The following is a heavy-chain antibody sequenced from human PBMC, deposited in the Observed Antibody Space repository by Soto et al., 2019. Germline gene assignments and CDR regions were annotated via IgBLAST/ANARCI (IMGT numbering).Heavy chain of an antibody. V-gene: IGHV4-59*01. CDR1: GGSISSYY. CDR3: ARAPSGGDDFLSGYYRYYYYYCMDV. J-gene: IGHJ6*03. D-gene: IGHD3-3*01. CDR2: IYYSGST. Sequence: SETLSLTCTVSGGSISSYYWSWIRQPPGKGLEWIGYIYYSGSTNYNPSLKSRVTISVDTSKNQFSLKLSSVTAADTAVYYCARAPSGGDDFLSGYYRYYYYYCMDVWGKGTTVTVSS.